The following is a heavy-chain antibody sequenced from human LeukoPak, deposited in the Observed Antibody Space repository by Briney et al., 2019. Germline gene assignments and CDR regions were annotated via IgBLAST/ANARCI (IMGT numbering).Heavy chain of an antibody. V-gene: IGHV1-69*06. CDR3: ARAMYSSGWYGDY. CDR2: IIPIFGTA. D-gene: IGHD6-19*01. J-gene: IGHJ4*02. Sequence: SVKVSCKASGYTFTGYYMHWVRQAPGQGLEWMGGIIPIFGTANYAQKFQGRVTITADKSTSTAYMELSSLRAEDTAVYYCARAMYSSGWYGDYWGQGTLVTVSS. CDR1: GYTFTGYY.